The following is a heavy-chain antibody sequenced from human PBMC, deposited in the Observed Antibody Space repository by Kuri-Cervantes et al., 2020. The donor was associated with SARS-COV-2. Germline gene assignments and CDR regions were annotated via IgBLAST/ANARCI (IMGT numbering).Heavy chain of an antibody. CDR3: ARGAAARLEYYGMDV. D-gene: IGHD6-6*01. V-gene: IGHV3-48*03. CDR2: ISSSGSTI. J-gene: IGHJ6*02. Sequence: GESLKISCAASGFTFSSYEMNWVRQAPGKGLEWVSYISSSGSTIYYADSVKGRFTISRDNSKNTLYLQMNSLRAEDTAVYYCARGAAARLEYYGMDVWGQGTTVTVSS. CDR1: GFTFSSYE.